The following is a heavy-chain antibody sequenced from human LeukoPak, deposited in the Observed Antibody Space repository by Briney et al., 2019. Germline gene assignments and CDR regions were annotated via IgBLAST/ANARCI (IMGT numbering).Heavy chain of an antibody. Sequence: GGSLRLSCAASGFNFANHAMSWVRQTPGKGLEWVSAISGGGDITYYADSVTGRFTISRDNSKDTLFLQMHSLRPGDTAVFYCVREDTPATANYWGQGTLVTISS. V-gene: IGHV3-23*01. CDR1: GFNFANHA. CDR2: ISGGGDIT. D-gene: IGHD2-21*02. CDR3: VREDTPATANY. J-gene: IGHJ4*02.